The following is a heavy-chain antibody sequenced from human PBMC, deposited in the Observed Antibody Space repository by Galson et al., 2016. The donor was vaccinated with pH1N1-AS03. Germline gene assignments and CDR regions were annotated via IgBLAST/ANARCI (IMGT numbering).Heavy chain of an antibody. CDR2: ITLPLGIA. CDR1: GGSFSSFS. Sequence: SVKVSCKASGGSFSSFSINWVRQAPGQGLEWMGRITLPLGIARYAQRFQGRVTITADKSTSTAYMDLSTLISEDTAMYYCAREECSSSSCRRDQNYYMDVWGKGTTVTVSS. V-gene: IGHV1-69*02. J-gene: IGHJ6*03. CDR3: AREECSSSSCRRDQNYYMDV. D-gene: IGHD2-2*01.